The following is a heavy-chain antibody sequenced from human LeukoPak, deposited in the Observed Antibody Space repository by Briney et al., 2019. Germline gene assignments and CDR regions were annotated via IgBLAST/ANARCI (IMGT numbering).Heavy chain of an antibody. Sequence: GESLKISCKGSGYSFTNYWIGWVRQMPGKGLEWMGIIYPGDSDTTYSPSFQGQVTISADKSISTAYLQWSSLKASDTAMYYCARPTVTAPWYGAFDIWGQGTMVTVSS. CDR2: IYPGDSDT. D-gene: IGHD2-21*02. CDR1: GYSFTNYW. V-gene: IGHV5-51*01. CDR3: ARPTVTAPWYGAFDI. J-gene: IGHJ3*02.